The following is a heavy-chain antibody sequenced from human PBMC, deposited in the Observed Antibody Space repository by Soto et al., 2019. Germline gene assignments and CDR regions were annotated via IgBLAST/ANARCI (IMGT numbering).Heavy chain of an antibody. CDR2: IYYSGST. J-gene: IGHJ6*02. CDR1: GGSISSGGYY. V-gene: IGHV4-31*03. CDR3: ARAIEGNYYYYGMDV. Sequence: QVQLQESGPGLVKPSQTLSLTCTVSGGSISSGGYYWSWIRQHPGKGLEWIGYIYYSGSTYYNPSLKSRVTISVDSSKNQFSLKLSSVTAADTAVYYCARAIEGNYYYYGMDVWGQGTTVTVSS. D-gene: IGHD3-16*02.